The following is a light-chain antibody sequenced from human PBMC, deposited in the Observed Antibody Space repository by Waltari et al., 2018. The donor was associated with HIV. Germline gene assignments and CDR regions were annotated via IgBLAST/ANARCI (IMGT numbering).Light chain of an antibody. CDR3: QSYDSSLNEVI. CDR2: GNN. J-gene: IGLJ2*01. V-gene: IGLV1-40*01. Sequence: QSVLTQPPSVSGAPGQRVTISCTGRRSNIGANYPVPWYQQLPGTAPKLLIYGNNNRPSGVPDRFSGSKSGTSASLAITGLQAEDETDYYCQSYDSSLNEVIFGGGTKMTVL. CDR1: RSNIGANYP.